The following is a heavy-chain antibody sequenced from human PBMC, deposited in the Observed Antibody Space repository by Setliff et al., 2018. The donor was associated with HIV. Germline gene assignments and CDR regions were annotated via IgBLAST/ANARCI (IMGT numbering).Heavy chain of an antibody. Sequence: NPSETLSLTCTVSGGSFSSVSYYWNWIRQPAGKGLEWIGRIYFSGSTNHNPSLKSRVTISVDTSKKQFSLRLRSVTAADTAVYYCARSSYYGSGSYTDYWGQGTLVTVSS. CDR3: ARSSYYGSGSYTDY. D-gene: IGHD3-10*01. CDR1: GGSFSSVSYY. V-gene: IGHV4-61*02. CDR2: IYFSGST. J-gene: IGHJ4*02.